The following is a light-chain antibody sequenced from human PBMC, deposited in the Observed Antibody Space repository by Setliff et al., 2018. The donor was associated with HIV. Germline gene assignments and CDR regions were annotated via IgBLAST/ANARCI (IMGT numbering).Light chain of an antibody. J-gene: IGLJ1*01. CDR2: EVT. CDR1: NSDVGAYNL. CDR3: CSYARRSNSFYV. Sequence: QSALAQPASVSGSPGQSITISCTGTNSDVGAYNLVSWYQQHPGKGPKLLISEVTQRPSGVSDRFSASKSGNTASLTISGLQAEDEADYYCCSYARRSNSFYVFGTGTKVTVL. V-gene: IGLV2-23*02.